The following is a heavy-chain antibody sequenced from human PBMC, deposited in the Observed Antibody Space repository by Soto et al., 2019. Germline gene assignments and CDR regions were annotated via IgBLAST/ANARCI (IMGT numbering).Heavy chain of an antibody. Sequence: QVQLVQSGAEVKKPGSSVKVSCKASGGTFSSHTINWVRQAPGQGLEWMGRIIPILGITNYAQRFQGRVTIIADKLTSTAYMELSSLRSEDPPVYYCAKNRVSGDDYYYYDVDVWGQGTTVSVSS. J-gene: IGHJ6*02. CDR3: AKNRVSGDDYYYYDVDV. V-gene: IGHV1-69*02. D-gene: IGHD2-21*02. CDR1: GGTFSSHT. CDR2: IIPILGIT.